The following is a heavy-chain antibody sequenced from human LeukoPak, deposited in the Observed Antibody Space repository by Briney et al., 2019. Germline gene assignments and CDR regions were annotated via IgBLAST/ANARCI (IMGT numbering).Heavy chain of an antibody. CDR3: ATKYSAGWLFDY. V-gene: IGHV3-21*01. CDR2: IDNDGSYI. CDR1: GFTFGSYT. D-gene: IGHD5-12*01. Sequence: GGSLRLSCAASGFTFGSYTMNWVRQAPGKGLEWVSSIDNDGSYIYYADSVKGRFTLSRDNAENSVHLQMISLRAEDTAVYYCATKYSAGWLFDYWGQGTLVTVSS. J-gene: IGHJ4*02.